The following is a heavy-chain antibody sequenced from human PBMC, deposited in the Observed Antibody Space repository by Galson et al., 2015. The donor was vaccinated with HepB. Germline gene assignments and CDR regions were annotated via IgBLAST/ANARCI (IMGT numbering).Heavy chain of an antibody. CDR3: ARGGGNMVRGVISGIMDV. V-gene: IGHV3-48*01. D-gene: IGHD3-10*01. CDR2: ISSSSSTK. Sequence: SLRLSCAASGFTFSSYNMNWVRQAPGKGLEWVSYISSSSSTKYYADSVKGRFTISRDNAKNSLYLQMNSLRAGDTAVYYCARGGGNMVRGVISGIMDVWGQGTTVTVSS. CDR1: GFTFSSYN. J-gene: IGHJ6*02.